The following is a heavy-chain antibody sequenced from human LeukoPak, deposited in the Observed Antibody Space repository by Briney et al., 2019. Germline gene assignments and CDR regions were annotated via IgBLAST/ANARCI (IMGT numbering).Heavy chain of an antibody. J-gene: IGHJ6*02. Sequence: PSQTLSLTCTVSGGSISSGGYYWSWIRQHPGKGLEWIGYIYYSGSTYYNPSLKSRVTISVDTPKNQFSLKLSSVTAADTAVYYCARSLRYFDCLLSSSYYYYGMDVWAKGPRSPSP. CDR1: GGSISSGGYY. D-gene: IGHD3-9*01. CDR3: ARSLRYFDCLLSSSYYYYGMDV. V-gene: IGHV4-31*03. CDR2: IYYSGST.